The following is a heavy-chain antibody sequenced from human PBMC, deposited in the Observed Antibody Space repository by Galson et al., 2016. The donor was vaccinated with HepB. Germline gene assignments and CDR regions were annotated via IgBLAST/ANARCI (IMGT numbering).Heavy chain of an antibody. CDR2: TYHRAKWYS. J-gene: IGHJ4*02. Sequence: CAISGDSVSRINAGWNWIRQSPSRGLEWLGTTYHRAKWYSNYAESVKSRITIHPDTSKNQFSLQLKSVTPEDSAVYYCARHWDSTWYYFDSWGQGILVTVSS. CDR3: ARHWDSTWYYFDS. CDR1: GDSVSRINAG. V-gene: IGHV6-1*01. D-gene: IGHD1-7*01.